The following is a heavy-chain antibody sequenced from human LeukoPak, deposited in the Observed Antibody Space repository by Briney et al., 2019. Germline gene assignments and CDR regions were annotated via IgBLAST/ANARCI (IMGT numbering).Heavy chain of an antibody. D-gene: IGHD4-11*01. Sequence: GGSLRLSCAASGFTFSNYLMSWVRQAPGKGLEWVSAISGSGGSTYYADSVKGRFTISRDNSKNTLYLQMNSLRAEDTAVYYCAKDRETTPGRWDVWGKGTTVTVSS. CDR2: ISGSGGST. CDR1: GFTFSNYL. V-gene: IGHV3-23*01. CDR3: AKDRETTPGRWDV. J-gene: IGHJ6*04.